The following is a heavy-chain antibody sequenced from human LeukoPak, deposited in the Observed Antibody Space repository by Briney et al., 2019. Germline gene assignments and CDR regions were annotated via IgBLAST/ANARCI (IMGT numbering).Heavy chain of an antibody. CDR1: GGSISNYY. CDR3: VRYQLLSPYYFDY. D-gene: IGHD2-2*01. CDR2: IYYSGST. Sequence: SETLSLTCTVSGGSISNYYWSWIRQPPGKGLEWIGYIYYSGSTNYNPSLKSRVTISVVPSKNQFSLKLSSVTAADTAVYYCVRYQLLSPYYFDYWGQGTLVTVSS. J-gene: IGHJ4*02. V-gene: IGHV4-59*01.